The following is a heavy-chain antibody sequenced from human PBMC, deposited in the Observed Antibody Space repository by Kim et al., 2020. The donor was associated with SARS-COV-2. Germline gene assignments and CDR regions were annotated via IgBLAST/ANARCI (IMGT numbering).Heavy chain of an antibody. D-gene: IGHD6-13*01. CDR2: INPNSGGT. J-gene: IGHJ6*01. CDR3: ARARTSQGSVSGWYGYYYY. V-gene: IGHV1-2*02. CDR1: GYTFTGYY. Sequence: ASVKVSCKASGYTFTGYYMHWVRQAPGQGLEWMGWINPNSGGTNYAQKFQGRATRTRDTSISTAYMELSRLRSDDTAGYYFARARTSQGSVSGWYGYYYY.